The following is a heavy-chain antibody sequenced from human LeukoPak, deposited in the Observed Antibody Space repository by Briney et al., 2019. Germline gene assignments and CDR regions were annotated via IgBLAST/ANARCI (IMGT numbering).Heavy chain of an antibody. J-gene: IGHJ4*02. CDR1: GGSISSYY. CDR3: ARLFVGGWFGEFAGFDY. CDR2: IYTSGST. D-gene: IGHD3-10*01. Sequence: PSETLSLTCTVSGGSISSYYWSWIRQPPGKGLEWIGRIYTSGSTNYNPSLKSRVTMSVDTSKNQFFLKLSSVTAADTAVYYCARLFVGGWFGEFAGFDYWGQGTLVTVSS. V-gene: IGHV4-4*07.